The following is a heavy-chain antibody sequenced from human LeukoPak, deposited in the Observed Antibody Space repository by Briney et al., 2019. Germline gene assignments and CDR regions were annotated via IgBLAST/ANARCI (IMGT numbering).Heavy chain of an antibody. V-gene: IGHV4-34*01. Sequence: LRLSCAASGFTLSNFAMTWVRQPPGKGLEWIGEINHSGSTNYNPSLKSRVTISVDTSKNQFSLKLSSVTAADTAVYYCAREVLGLGSTAYSSSWYERYYFDYWGQGTLVTVSS. CDR1: GFTLSNFA. CDR2: INHSGST. J-gene: IGHJ4*02. D-gene: IGHD6-13*01. CDR3: AREVLGLGSTAYSSSWYERYYFDY.